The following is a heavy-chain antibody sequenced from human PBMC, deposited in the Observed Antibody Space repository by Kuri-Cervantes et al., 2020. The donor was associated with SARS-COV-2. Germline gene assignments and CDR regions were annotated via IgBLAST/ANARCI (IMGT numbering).Heavy chain of an antibody. J-gene: IGHJ4*02. CDR3: YCAPKEGFDS. V-gene: IGHV1-18*01. D-gene: IGHD2-21*01. Sequence: ASVKVSCKASGGTFSSYAISWVRQAPGQGLEWMGWISAYNGNTNYAQKLQGRVTMTTDTSTSTVYMELSSLTSEDTAIYYCYCAPKEGFDSWGQGTLVTVSS. CDR2: ISAYNGNT. CDR1: GGTFSSYA.